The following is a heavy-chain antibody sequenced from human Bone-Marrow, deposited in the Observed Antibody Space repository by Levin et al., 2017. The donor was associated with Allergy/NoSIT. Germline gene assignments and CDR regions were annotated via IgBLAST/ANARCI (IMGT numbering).Heavy chain of an antibody. D-gene: IGHD4-11*01. Sequence: PSETLSLTCAVYGGSFSGYYWSWIRQPPGKGLEWIGEINHSGSTNYNPSLKSRVTISVDTSKNQFSLKLSSVTAADTAVYYCARGVTTVGGVSPKYYYYYGMDVWGQGTTVTVSS. CDR1: GGSFSGYY. CDR2: INHSGST. CDR3: ARGVTTVGGVSPKYYYYYGMDV. J-gene: IGHJ6*02. V-gene: IGHV4-34*01.